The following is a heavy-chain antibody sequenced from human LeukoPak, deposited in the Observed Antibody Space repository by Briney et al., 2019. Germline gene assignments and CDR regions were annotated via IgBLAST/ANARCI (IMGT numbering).Heavy chain of an antibody. V-gene: IGHV3-21*01. J-gene: IGHJ4*02. CDR3: VRLYDDYTNGHFDS. CDR2: ITSSSYI. D-gene: IGHD4-11*01. CDR1: GFTFSSYS. Sequence: GGSLRLSCAASGFTFSSYSMNWVRQAPGKGLEWVSSITSSSYIYYADSVKGRFTISRDNAKNSLYLQLNSLRAEDTAVYYCVRLYDDYTNGHFDSWGQGTLVTVSS.